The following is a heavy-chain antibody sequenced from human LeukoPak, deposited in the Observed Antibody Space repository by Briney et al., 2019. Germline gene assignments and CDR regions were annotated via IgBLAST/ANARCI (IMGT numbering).Heavy chain of an antibody. Sequence: PGGSLRLSCAASGFTISSNYMSWVRQAPGKGLEWGSVIYSGGSTYYADSVKGRFTISRDDSKNTLYLQMNSLRAEDTAVYYCARDQSPDYGSGSYPDYWGQGTLVTVSS. CDR1: GFTISSNY. D-gene: IGHD3-10*01. CDR2: IYSGGST. V-gene: IGHV3-66*01. J-gene: IGHJ4*02. CDR3: ARDQSPDYGSGSYPDY.